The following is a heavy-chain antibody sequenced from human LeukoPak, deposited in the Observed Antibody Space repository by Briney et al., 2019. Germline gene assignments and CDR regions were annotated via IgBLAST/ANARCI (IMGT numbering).Heavy chain of an antibody. J-gene: IGHJ6*02. CDR1: GFTFSSYA. CDR2: ISYDGSNK. CDR3: ARDSAASSGYSRGMDV. Sequence: PGGSLRLSCAASGFTFSSYAMPWVRQAPGKGLEWVAVISYDGSNKYYADSVKGRFTISRDNSKNTLYLQMNSLRAEDTAVYYCARDSAASSGYSRGMDVWGQGTTVTVSS. V-gene: IGHV3-30-3*01. D-gene: IGHD3-22*01.